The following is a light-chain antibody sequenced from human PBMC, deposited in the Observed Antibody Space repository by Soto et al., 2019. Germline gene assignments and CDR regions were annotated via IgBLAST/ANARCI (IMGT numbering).Light chain of an antibody. CDR1: QTINNN. V-gene: IGKV3-11*01. CDR2: GAS. Sequence: VMAQAPATLSVSPGERATLSCRASQTINNNVAWYQLKDGQVPRLVIYGASTRATDIPARFSGSGSETDFTLTISSLEPEDSAVYYCQQRSNWPSLTFGGGTKVDIK. J-gene: IGKJ4*01. CDR3: QQRSNWPSLT.